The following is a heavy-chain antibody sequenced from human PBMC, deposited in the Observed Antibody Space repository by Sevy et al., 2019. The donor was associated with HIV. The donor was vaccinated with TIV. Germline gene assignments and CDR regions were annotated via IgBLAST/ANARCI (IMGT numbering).Heavy chain of an antibody. Sequence: GGSLRLSCAASGFGFSGTWMNWVRQAPGKGLEWVAIISPEGSRIDYADSVKGRLIISSDNANSSVSLQMDSLRVEDMGVYYCAKDRGWKTFDYWGQGALVTVSS. D-gene: IGHD3-10*01. V-gene: IGHV3-7*04. CDR3: AKDRGWKTFDY. J-gene: IGHJ4*02. CDR1: GFGFSGTW. CDR2: ISPEGSRI.